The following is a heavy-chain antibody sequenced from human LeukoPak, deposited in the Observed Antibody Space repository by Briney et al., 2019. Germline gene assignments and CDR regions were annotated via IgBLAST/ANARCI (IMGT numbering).Heavy chain of an antibody. CDR3: ARSPMGYCSGGSCYTIFPFDY. CDR2: IIPIFGTA. CDR1: GGTFSSYA. V-gene: IGHV1-69*05. Sequence: SVKVSCKASGGTFSSYAISWVRQAPGQGLEWMGGIIPIFGTANYAQKFQGRVTITTDESTSTAYMELSSLRSEDTAVYYCARSPMGYCSGGSCYTIFPFDYWGQGTLVTVSS. J-gene: IGHJ4*02. D-gene: IGHD2-15*01.